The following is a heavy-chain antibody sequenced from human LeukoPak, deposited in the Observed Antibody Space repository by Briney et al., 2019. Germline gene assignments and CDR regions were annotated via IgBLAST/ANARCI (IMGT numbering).Heavy chain of an antibody. V-gene: IGHV3-7*01. Sequence: GGSLRLSCAASGFSFSSHWMTWVRQAPGKGLEWVANIKENGSEKKYVDSVKGRFTISRDNAQNSLYLQMNSLRVEDTAVYYSARGAGDYWGQGTLVTVSS. J-gene: IGHJ4*02. CDR3: ARGAGDY. CDR1: GFSFSSHW. CDR2: IKENGSEK.